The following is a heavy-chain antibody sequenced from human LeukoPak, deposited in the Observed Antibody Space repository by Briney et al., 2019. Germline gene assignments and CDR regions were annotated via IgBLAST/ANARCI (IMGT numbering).Heavy chain of an antibody. V-gene: IGHV4-59*01. J-gene: IGHJ4*02. CDR3: ARGTPNYDYVWGSYDY. CDR1: GVSISSYY. D-gene: IGHD3-16*01. Sequence: SETLSLTCTVSGVSISSYYWSWIRQPPGKGLEWIGYIYYSGSTNYNPSLKSRVTISVDTSKNQFYLKLSSVTAADTAVYYCARGTPNYDYVWGSYDYWGQGTLVTVSS. CDR2: IYYSGST.